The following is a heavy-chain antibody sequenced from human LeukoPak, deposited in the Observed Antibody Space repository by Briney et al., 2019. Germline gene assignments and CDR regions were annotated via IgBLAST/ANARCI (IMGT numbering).Heavy chain of an antibody. J-gene: IGHJ3*02. CDR3: AKEYSSASITLGAFDI. V-gene: IGHV1-69*13. CDR1: GGTFSSYA. D-gene: IGHD6-6*01. Sequence: EASVKVSCKASGGTFSSYAISWVRQAPGQGLEWMGGIIPIFGTANYAQKFQGRVTITADESTSTAYMELSSLRSEETAVYYGAKEYSSASITLGAFDIWGQGTMVTVSS. CDR2: IIPIFGTA.